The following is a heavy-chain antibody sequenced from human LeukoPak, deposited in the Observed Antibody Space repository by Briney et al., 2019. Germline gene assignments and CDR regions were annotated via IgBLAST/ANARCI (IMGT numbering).Heavy chain of an antibody. CDR2: IYHSGST. Sequence: PSETLSLTCAVSGGSISSSNWWSWVRQPPGKGLEWIGEIYHSGSTNYNPSLKSRVTISVDKSKNQFSLKLSSVTAADTAVYYCASVGIDYDILTGYFHFDYWGQGTLVTVSS. CDR1: GGSISSSNW. CDR3: ASVGIDYDILTGYFHFDY. V-gene: IGHV4-4*02. J-gene: IGHJ4*02. D-gene: IGHD3-9*01.